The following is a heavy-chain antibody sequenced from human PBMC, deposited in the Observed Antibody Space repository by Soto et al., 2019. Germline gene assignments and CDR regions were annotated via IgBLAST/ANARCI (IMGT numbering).Heavy chain of an antibody. CDR1: GGTFSRYT. Sequence: GASVKVSCKASGGTFSRYTISWVRQAPGQGLEWMGRIIPSLGIANYAQKFQGRVTIIADKSTSTAYMELSSLRSEDTAVYYCARESAYYDSSGYGSDFQHWGQGTLVTVSS. CDR2: IIPSLGIA. CDR3: ARESAYYDSSGYGSDFQH. J-gene: IGHJ1*01. V-gene: IGHV1-69*04. D-gene: IGHD3-22*01.